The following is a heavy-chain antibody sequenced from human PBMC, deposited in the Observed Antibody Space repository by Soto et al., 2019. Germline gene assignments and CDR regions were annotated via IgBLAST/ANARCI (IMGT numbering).Heavy chain of an antibody. V-gene: IGHV3-33*01. CDR1: GVTFISYG. D-gene: IGHD3-3*01. Sequence: GSLRHSCAASGVTFISYGMHWVRQATGKGLEWVAVIWYDGSNKYYADSVKGRFTISRDNSKNTLYLQMNSLRAEDTAVYYCARDQTYYDFWSGYYGAYYYYGMDVWGQGTTVTVSS. CDR3: ARDQTYYDFWSGYYGAYYYYGMDV. CDR2: IWYDGSNK. J-gene: IGHJ6*02.